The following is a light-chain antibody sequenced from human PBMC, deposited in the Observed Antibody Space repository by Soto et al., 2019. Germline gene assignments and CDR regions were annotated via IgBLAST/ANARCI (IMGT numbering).Light chain of an antibody. CDR1: SSDVGSYIL. CDR2: EGS. CDR3: CSYAGSFTWV. J-gene: IGLJ3*02. Sequence: QSVLTKPASVSGSPGQSITISCTGTSSDVGSYILVSWYQQHPGRAPKLMIYEGSRRPSGVSDRFSGSRSGNTASLTISGLQAEDEADYYCCSYAGSFTWVFGGGTKVTVL. V-gene: IGLV2-23*01.